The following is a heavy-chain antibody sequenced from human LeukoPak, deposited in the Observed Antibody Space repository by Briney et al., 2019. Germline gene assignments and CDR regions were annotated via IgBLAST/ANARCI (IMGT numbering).Heavy chain of an antibody. J-gene: IGHJ4*02. CDR3: ARGRHSSSWSPIDY. CDR2: INSDGSNT. D-gene: IGHD6-13*01. CDR1: GFTFSSYW. Sequence: GGSLRLSCAASGFTFSSYWMNWVRQAPGKGLVWVSRINSDGSNTKYADSVKGRFTISRDNAKNTLYLQMNSLRGEDTAVYYCARGRHSSSWSPIDYWGQGTLVTVSS. V-gene: IGHV3-74*01.